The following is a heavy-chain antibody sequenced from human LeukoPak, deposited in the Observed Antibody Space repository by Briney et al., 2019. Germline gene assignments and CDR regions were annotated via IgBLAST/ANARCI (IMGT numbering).Heavy chain of an antibody. CDR2: ISSSSSYT. CDR3: ARDSGYSGYSDY. J-gene: IGHJ4*02. CDR1: GFTFSDYY. Sequence: GGSLRLSCAASGFTFSDYYMSWIRQAPGKGLEWVSYISSSSSYTDYADSVKGRFTISRGNAKNSLNLQMNSLRAEDTAVYYCARDSGYSGYSDYWGQGTLVTVSS. V-gene: IGHV3-11*05. D-gene: IGHD5-12*01.